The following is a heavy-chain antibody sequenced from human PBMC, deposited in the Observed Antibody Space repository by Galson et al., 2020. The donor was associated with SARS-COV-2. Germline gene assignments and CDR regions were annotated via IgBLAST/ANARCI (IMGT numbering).Heavy chain of an antibody. CDR3: ARRGDTVAWFY. D-gene: IGHD3-3*01. CDR2: VLSTGST. J-gene: IGHJ4*02. CDR1: GGSIKSRSYY. V-gene: IGHV4-39*01. Sequence: SETLSLTCSVSGGSIKSRSYYWGWIRQPPGKGLEWFASVLSTGSTAYNPSLKSRVTISVDTSKNQLSLRVTSVTAADAAVYYCARRGDTVAWFYWGQGALVTVSS.